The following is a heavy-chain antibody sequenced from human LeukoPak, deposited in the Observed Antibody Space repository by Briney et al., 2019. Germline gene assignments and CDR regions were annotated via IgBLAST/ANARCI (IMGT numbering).Heavy chain of an antibody. J-gene: IGHJ4*02. D-gene: IGHD5/OR15-5a*01. V-gene: IGHV4-61*01. CDR1: GGSIIINNYY. Sequence: PSETLSLTCTVSGGSIIINNYYWSWIRQPPGKGLEWIGYIYYSGSTNYNPSLKSRVTISVDTSKNQFSLKLSSVTAADTAVYYCASGVYGRMNYWGQGTLVTVSS. CDR3: ASGVYGRMNY. CDR2: IYYSGST.